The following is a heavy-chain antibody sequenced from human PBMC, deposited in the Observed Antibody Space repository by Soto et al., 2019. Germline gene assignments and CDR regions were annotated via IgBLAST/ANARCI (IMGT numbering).Heavy chain of an antibody. CDR1: GYTFTSQN. CDR2: INPSIGTT. D-gene: IGHD1-26*01. J-gene: IGHJ4*02. Sequence: ASVKVSCKASGYTFTSQNMHWVRQAPGQGLEWMGVINPSIGTTTYAQKFQGRVTMTSDTSTSSEYKEMSSLRSEDTAVYYCISTLGARFDYWGQGTLVTVSS. V-gene: IGHV1-46*03. CDR3: ISTLGARFDY.